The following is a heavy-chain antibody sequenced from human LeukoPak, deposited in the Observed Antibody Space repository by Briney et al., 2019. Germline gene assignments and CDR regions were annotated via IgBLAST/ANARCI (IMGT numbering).Heavy chain of an antibody. CDR1: GVTFSSYE. CDR3: ARAPGGSYGPTTDFDY. Sequence: GGSLRLSWAAYGVTFSSYEMNWVRQAPGKGLEWVSYISSSGSTIYYADSVKGRFTISRDNAKNSLYLQMNGLRAEDTAVYYCARAPGGSYGPTTDFDYWGQGTLVTVSS. J-gene: IGHJ4*02. CDR2: ISSSGSTI. D-gene: IGHD1-26*01. V-gene: IGHV3-48*03.